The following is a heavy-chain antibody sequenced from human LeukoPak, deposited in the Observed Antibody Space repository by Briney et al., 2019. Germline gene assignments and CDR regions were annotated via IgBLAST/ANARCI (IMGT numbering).Heavy chain of an antibody. J-gene: IGHJ4*02. V-gene: IGHV3-23*01. Sequence: GGSLTLSCAASGFTFSSYGMTWVRQAPGRGLEWVSTVNEGGENTHYADSVKGRFTISRDNAKNTLSLQMDSLRGEDSAMYYCATDTGAFHFAYWGQGTLVTVSS. D-gene: IGHD2-8*02. CDR1: GFTFSSYG. CDR2: VNEGGENT. CDR3: ATDTGAFHFAY.